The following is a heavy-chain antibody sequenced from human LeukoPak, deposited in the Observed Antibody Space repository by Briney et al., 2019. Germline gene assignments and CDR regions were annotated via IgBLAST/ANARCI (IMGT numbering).Heavy chain of an antibody. CDR3: ARVYYDILTGYPAYMDV. D-gene: IGHD3-9*01. CDR2: ISSSSSTI. Sequence: GGSLRLSCAASGFTFSSYSMNWVRQAPGKGLEWVSYISSSSSTIYYADSVKGRFTISRDNAKNSLYLQMNSLRAEDTAVYYCARVYYDILTGYPAYMDVWGKGTTVTVSS. CDR1: GFTFSSYS. V-gene: IGHV3-48*01. J-gene: IGHJ6*03.